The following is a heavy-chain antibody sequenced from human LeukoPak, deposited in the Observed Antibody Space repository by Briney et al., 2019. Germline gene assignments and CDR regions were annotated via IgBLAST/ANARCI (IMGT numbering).Heavy chain of an antibody. CDR2: IYHSGST. Sequence: SETLSLTCAVSVGSYSRGGYPWSWIRQPPGKGLEWIGYIYHSGSTYYNPDLKKRVTISADRSKNQFSLKLSSVTAADTTVYYCARAPNGYCSSTSCDDAFDIWGQGTMVTVSS. J-gene: IGHJ3*02. V-gene: IGHV4-30-2*01. D-gene: IGHD2-2*03. CDR3: ARAPNGYCSSTSCDDAFDI. CDR1: VGSYSRGGYP.